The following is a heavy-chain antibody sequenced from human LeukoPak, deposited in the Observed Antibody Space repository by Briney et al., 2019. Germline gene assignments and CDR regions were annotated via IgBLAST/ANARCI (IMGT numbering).Heavy chain of an antibody. J-gene: IGHJ5*02. CDR3: ASGGRITMVRGVKANWFDP. D-gene: IGHD3-10*01. CDR2: INPNSGGT. Sequence: ASVKVSCKASGYTFTGYYMHWVRQAPGQGLEWMGWINPNSGGTNYAQKFQGRVTMTRDTSISTAYMELSRLRSDDTAVYYCASGGRITMVRGVKANWFDPWGQGTLVTVSS. CDR1: GYTFTGYY. V-gene: IGHV1-2*02.